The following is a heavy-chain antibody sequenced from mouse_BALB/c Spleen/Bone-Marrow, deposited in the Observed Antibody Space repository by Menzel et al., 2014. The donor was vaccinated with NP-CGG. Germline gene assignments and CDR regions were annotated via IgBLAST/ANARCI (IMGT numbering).Heavy chain of an antibody. CDR1: GFTFSSYG. CDR2: ISSGGSHT. CDR3: ARRGFDNSYWYFGV. J-gene: IGHJ1*01. V-gene: IGHV5-6*02. Sequence: EVKLMESGGDLVKPGGSLKLSCAASGFTFSSYGMSWVRQTPDKSLEWVATISSGGSHTYYPDSVKGRFTISRDNAKNTLYLQMSSLKSEDTAIYYCARRGFDNSYWYFGVWGAGTTVTGSS.